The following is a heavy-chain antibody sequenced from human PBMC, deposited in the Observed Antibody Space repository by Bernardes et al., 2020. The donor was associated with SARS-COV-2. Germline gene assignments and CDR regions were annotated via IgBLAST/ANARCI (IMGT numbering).Heavy chain of an antibody. CDR3: ARVFLRGVNPWFGT. D-gene: IGHD3-10*01. Sequence: SETLSLTCTVSIDSIPNYYWSWIQQPPGKGLEWIAYMYYTGSTHYNPSLKSRVTTSVEMSKNPFSLKLSSVTAADPAVYYCARVFLRGVNPWFGTWGQGSLVTVSS. CDR2: MYYTGST. V-gene: IGHV4-59*01. CDR1: IDSIPNYY. J-gene: IGHJ5*02.